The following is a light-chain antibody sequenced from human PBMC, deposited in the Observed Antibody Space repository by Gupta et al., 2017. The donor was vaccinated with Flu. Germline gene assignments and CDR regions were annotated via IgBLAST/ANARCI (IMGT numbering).Light chain of an antibody. Sequence: QSALTQPASVSGSPGQSITISCTGSADDIGSYNYVSWYQQRPAKAPQLLLYEVSNRPSGISNRFSGSKSGNTASLTISGLQPEDEADYHCSSYTSSNTLIFGGGTRVTVL. CDR3: SSYTSSNTLI. V-gene: IGLV2-14*03. J-gene: IGLJ2*01. CDR1: ADDIGSYNY. CDR2: EVS.